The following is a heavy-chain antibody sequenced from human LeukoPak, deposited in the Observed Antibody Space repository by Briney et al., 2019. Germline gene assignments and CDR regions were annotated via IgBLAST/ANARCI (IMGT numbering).Heavy chain of an antibody. V-gene: IGHV1-46*01. Sequence: ASVKVSCKTSGYTFINFYIHWVRQAPGQGPEWVGMINPSGGSTTYAQKFQGRVTMTRDKSTTTVYMELSSLRSEDIAVYYCARDGGYKNWNYYYYYMDVWGKGTTVTVSS. CDR2: INPSGGST. CDR3: ARDGGYKNWNYYYYYMDV. CDR1: GYTFINFY. J-gene: IGHJ6*03. D-gene: IGHD5-24*01.